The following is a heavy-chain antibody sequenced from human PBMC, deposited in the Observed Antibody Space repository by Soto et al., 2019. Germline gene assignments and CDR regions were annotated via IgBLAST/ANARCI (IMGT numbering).Heavy chain of an antibody. CDR2: IKSKTDGGTT. CDR3: TVGLDYYYGMDV. CDR1: GFTFSHAW. V-gene: IGHV3-15*07. Sequence: GSLRLSCAASGFTFSHAWMNWVRQAPGKGLEWVGRIKSKTDGGTTDYAAPVKGRFTISRDDSKNTLYLQMNSLKTEDTAVYYCTVGLDYYYGMDVWGQGTTVTVSS. J-gene: IGHJ6*02. D-gene: IGHD3-16*01.